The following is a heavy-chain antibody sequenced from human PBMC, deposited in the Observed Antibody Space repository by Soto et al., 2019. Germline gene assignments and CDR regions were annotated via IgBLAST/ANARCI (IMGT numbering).Heavy chain of an antibody. CDR1: GFSLSTSGVG. Sequence: GSGPTLVNPTQTLTLTCTFSGFSLSTSGVGVGWIRQPPGKALEWLALIYWDDDKRYSPSLKSRLTITKDTSKNQVVLTMTNMDPVDTATYYCAHRLWTLGYCTNGVCSKGDDAFDIWGQGTMVTVSS. CDR3: AHRLWTLGYCTNGVCSKGDDAFDI. CDR2: IYWDDDK. D-gene: IGHD2-8*01. J-gene: IGHJ3*02. V-gene: IGHV2-5*02.